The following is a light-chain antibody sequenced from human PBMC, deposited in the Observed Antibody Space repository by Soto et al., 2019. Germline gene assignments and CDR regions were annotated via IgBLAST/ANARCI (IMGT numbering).Light chain of an antibody. CDR1: SSDIGNNY. Sequence: QSVFTQPPSVSAAPGQKVTISCSGSSSDIGNNYVSWYQQLPGTAPKLLIYENNKRPSGIPDRFSGSKSGTSATLGITGLQTGDEADYYCGTWDSSLGAGVFGGGTQLTVL. CDR2: ENN. J-gene: IGLJ3*02. CDR3: GTWDSSLGAGV. V-gene: IGLV1-51*02.